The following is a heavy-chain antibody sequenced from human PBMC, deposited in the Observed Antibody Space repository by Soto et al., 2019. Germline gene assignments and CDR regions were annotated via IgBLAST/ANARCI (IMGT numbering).Heavy chain of an antibody. Sequence: HVQLVQSGAEVKKPGASVKVSCKASGYTFTNYAMHWVRQAPGQRREWMGWISAGNVKTKYSQKFQGRVTITRDTSANTAYMELSSLRSEDTAVYYCARGSGSLDFWGQGALVTVSS. CDR2: ISAGNVKT. CDR3: ARGSGSLDF. V-gene: IGHV1-3*01. CDR1: GYTFTNYA. D-gene: IGHD1-26*01. J-gene: IGHJ4*02.